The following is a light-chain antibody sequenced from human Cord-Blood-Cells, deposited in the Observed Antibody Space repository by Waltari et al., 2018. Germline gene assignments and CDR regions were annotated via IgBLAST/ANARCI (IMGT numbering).Light chain of an antibody. J-gene: IGLJ2*01. CDR2: EGS. CDR3: CSYAGSSTLV. Sequence: QSALTQPASVSGSPGQPITISCTGTSRDVGRSNLFPEYQQHPGKAPKLMIYEGSTRPSGVSKRFSGSKSGNTASLTISGLQAEDEADYYCCSYAGSSTLVFGGGTKLTVL. V-gene: IGLV2-23*01. CDR1: SRDVGRSNL.